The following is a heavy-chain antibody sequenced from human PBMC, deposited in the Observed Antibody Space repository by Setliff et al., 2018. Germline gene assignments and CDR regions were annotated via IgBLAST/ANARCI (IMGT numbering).Heavy chain of an antibody. CDR1: GFSISSGYY. CDR3: ARTSTGRYFDV. CDR2: IHHSGTT. J-gene: IGHJ2*01. V-gene: IGHV4-38-2*01. Sequence: SETLSLTCAVPGFSISSGYYWGWIRQPPGKGLEWIVNIHHSGTTYYNPSLESRVTMSVDMSKSQVSLNLYSVTAADTAVYYCARTSTGRYFDVWGRGTLVTVSS. D-gene: IGHD2-2*01.